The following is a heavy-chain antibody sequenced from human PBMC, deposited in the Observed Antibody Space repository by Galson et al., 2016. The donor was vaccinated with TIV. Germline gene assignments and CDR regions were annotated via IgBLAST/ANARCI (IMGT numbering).Heavy chain of an antibody. J-gene: IGHJ1*01. Sequence: LSLTCYVSGGSISNSGYFWSWIRQHPGKGLEWIGNIYHSGSTYYNPSLESRVSISVDTSKNRFSLSLTSVTAADTAVYYCARWAESGSSYQYFQHWGQGTLVTVSS. CDR2: IYHSGST. CDR3: ARWAESGSSYQYFQH. CDR1: GGSISNSGYF. V-gene: IGHV4-31*03. D-gene: IGHD1-26*01.